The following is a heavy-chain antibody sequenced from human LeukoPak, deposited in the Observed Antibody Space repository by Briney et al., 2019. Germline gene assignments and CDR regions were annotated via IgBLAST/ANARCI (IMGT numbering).Heavy chain of an antibody. J-gene: IGHJ5*02. Sequence: GGSLRLSCATSGLTFTSAWLTWVRQAPEKGLEWVGRIKSKSVGETTDYAAPVKGRFTISRDDSENTLYLQMNSLKTEDTAVYYCTTHSGSDLRSWGQGTLVTVSS. D-gene: IGHD5-12*01. CDR1: GLTFTSAW. V-gene: IGHV3-15*01. CDR3: TTHSGSDLRS. CDR2: IKSKSVGETT.